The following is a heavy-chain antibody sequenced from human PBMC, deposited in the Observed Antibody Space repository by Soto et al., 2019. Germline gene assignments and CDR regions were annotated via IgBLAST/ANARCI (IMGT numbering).Heavy chain of an antibody. V-gene: IGHV4-59*01. J-gene: IGHJ3*02. CDR3: AKGQWFDAFDI. CDR1: GGSISSYY. Sequence: SETLSLTCTVSGGSISSYYWSWIRQPPGKGLEWIGYIYYSGSTNYNPSLKSRVTISVDTSKNQFSLKLSSVTAADTAVYYCAKGQWFDAFDIWGQGTMVTVSS. D-gene: IGHD3-22*01. CDR2: IYYSGST.